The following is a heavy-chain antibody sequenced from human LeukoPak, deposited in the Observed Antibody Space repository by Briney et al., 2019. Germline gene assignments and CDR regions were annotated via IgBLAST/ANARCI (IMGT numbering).Heavy chain of an antibody. Sequence: PSETLSLTCAIYGGSFSGYYWSWIRQPPGKGLEWIGEINHSGSTNYNPSLKSRVTISVDTSKNQFSLKLSSVTAADTAVYYCAVWFGELFDLGPRRANERGVGYWGQRTLVTVSS. V-gene: IGHV4-34*01. CDR1: GGSFSGYY. J-gene: IGHJ4*02. CDR2: INHSGST. D-gene: IGHD3-10*01. CDR3: AVWFGELFDLGPRRANERGVGY.